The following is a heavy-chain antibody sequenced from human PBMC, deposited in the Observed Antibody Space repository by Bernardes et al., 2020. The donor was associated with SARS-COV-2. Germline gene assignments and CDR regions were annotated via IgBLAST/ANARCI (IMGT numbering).Heavy chain of an antibody. CDR1: GGSSSSYY. V-gene: IGHV4-59*08. J-gene: IGHJ4*02. CDR3: VGSAVLRYFDY. D-gene: IGHD6-19*01. Sequence: SETLSLTCTVSGGSSSSYYWSWIRQPPGKGLEWIGYTHYSGSTNYNPSLKSRVTISTDTSKNQFSLKLSSVTAADTAVYFCVGSAVLRYFDYWGQGTLVTVSS. CDR2: THYSGST.